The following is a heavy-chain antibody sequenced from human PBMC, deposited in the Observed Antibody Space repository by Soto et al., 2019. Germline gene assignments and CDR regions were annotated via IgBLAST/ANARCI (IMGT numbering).Heavy chain of an antibody. Sequence: GGSLRLSCAASGFTFDDYAMHWVRQAPGKGLEWVSGISWNSGSIGYADSVKGRFTISRDNAKNSLYLQMNSLRAEDTALYYCAKGYGRLSYYYYGMDVWGQGTTVTVSS. CDR2: ISWNSGSI. V-gene: IGHV3-9*01. J-gene: IGHJ6*02. D-gene: IGHD1-1*01. CDR1: GFTFDDYA. CDR3: AKGYGRLSYYYYGMDV.